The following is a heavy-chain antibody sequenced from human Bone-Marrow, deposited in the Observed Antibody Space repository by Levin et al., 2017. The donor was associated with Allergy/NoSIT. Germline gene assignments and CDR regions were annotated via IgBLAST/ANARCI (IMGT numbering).Heavy chain of an antibody. CDR3: TSDGGIAAGGNFDF. CDR1: GFTFSKAW. D-gene: IGHD6-13*01. J-gene: IGHJ4*02. CDR2: IKSGGAT. Sequence: TGGSLRLSCEGSGFTFSKAWMTWVRQAPGKGLQWVGRIKSGGATDYAAAVKGRFSISRDDSKKMLYLQMDSLKSEDTAVYYCTSDGGIAAGGNFDFWGQGTLVTVSS. V-gene: IGHV3-15*05.